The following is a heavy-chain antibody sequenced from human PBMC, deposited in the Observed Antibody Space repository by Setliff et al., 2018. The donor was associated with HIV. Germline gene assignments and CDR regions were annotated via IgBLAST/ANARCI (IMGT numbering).Heavy chain of an antibody. CDR3: ARVRQVSDYGDYDYYFDY. D-gene: IGHD4-17*01. J-gene: IGHJ4*02. V-gene: IGHV4-39*07. CDR2: IYYSGNT. Sequence: SETLSLTCTVSGGSINSRDYYWGWLRQPPGKGLEWIGTIYYSGNTFYNPSLKSRATISADMSKNQFSLRLTSLTAADTAVYYCARVRQVSDYGDYDYYFDYWGQGALVTVSS. CDR1: GGSINSRDYY.